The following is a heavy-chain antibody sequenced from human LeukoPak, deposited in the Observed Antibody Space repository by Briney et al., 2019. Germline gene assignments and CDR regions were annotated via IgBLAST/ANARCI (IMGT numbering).Heavy chain of an antibody. CDR1: GGSISSYY. D-gene: IGHD6-13*01. Sequence: SETLSLTCTVSGGSISSYYWSWIRQPPGKGLEWVGYIYYSGSTNYNPSLKSRATISVDTSKNQFSLKLSSVTAADTAVYYCARHSAHSSTNVAFDLWGQGTLVTVSS. J-gene: IGHJ3*01. CDR3: ARHSAHSSTNVAFDL. V-gene: IGHV4-59*01. CDR2: IYYSGST.